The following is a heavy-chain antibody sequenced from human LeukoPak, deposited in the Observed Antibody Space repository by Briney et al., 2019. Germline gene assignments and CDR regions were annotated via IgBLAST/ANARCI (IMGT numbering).Heavy chain of an antibody. D-gene: IGHD3-10*01. J-gene: IGHJ4*02. CDR2: INHSGST. Sequence: SETLSLTCAVYGGSFSGYYWSWIRQPPGKGLEWIGEINHSGSTNDNPSLKSRVTISVDTSKNQFSLKLSSVTAADTAVYYCARGGGEEGNYYGSGRLPPDYWGQGTLVTVSS. V-gene: IGHV4-34*01. CDR3: ARGGGEEGNYYGSGRLPPDY. CDR1: GGSFSGYY.